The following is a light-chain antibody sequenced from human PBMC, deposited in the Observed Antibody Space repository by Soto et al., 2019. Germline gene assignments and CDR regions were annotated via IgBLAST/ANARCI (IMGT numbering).Light chain of an antibody. J-gene: IGLJ2*01. CDR3: SSYTYSRDVV. V-gene: IGLV2-14*01. Sequence: QSALTQPASVSGSPGQSITISCTGTSSDVGGYNYVSWYQQHPGKAPKLIIYDVSNRPSGVSNRFSGSKSGNTASLTISGLQAEDEADYYCSSYTYSRDVVFGGGTKLNVL. CDR1: SSDVGGYNY. CDR2: DVS.